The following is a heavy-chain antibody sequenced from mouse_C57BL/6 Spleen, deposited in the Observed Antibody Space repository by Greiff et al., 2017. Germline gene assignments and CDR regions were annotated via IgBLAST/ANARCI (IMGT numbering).Heavy chain of an antibody. D-gene: IGHD1-1*01. CDR2: ISSGSSTI. V-gene: IGHV5-17*01. J-gene: IGHJ4*01. Sequence: EVKLMESGGGLVKPGGSLKLSCAASGFTFSDYGMHWVRQAPEKGLEWVAYISSGSSTIYYADTVKGRFTISRDNAKNTLFLQMTSLRSEDTAMYYCARAPNYYGSSYSYYYAMDYWGQGTSGTVSS. CDR1: GFTFSDYG. CDR3: ARAPNYYGSSYSYYYAMDY.